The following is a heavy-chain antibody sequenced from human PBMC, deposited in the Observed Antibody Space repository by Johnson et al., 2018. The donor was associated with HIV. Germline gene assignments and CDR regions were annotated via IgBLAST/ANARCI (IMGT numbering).Heavy chain of an antibody. CDR3: AREPRLLTDAFDI. V-gene: IGHV3-15*01. CDR2: IKSKVDGGTT. J-gene: IGHJ3*02. D-gene: IGHD5-18*01. CDR1: GFTFSNAW. Sequence: MQLVESGGGLVKPGGSLRLSCAVSGFTFSNAWMRWVRQAPGKGLEWVGRIKSKVDGGTTDYAAPVKGRFTVSRDDSKNTLYLQMNSLRVEDTAVYYCAREPRLLTDAFDIWGQGTMVTVSS.